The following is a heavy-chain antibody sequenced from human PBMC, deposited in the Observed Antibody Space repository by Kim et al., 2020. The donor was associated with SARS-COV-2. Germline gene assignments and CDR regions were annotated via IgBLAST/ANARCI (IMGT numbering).Heavy chain of an antibody. CDR3: VSDGVPGMWYPALDS. CDR1: GFTFSDYR. V-gene: IGHV3-48*01. J-gene: IGHJ5*01. D-gene: IGHD2-15*01. Sequence: GGSLRLSCAASGFTFSDYRMNWVRRAPGKGLEWLSCISNDDGGFYSAYCVRGRFTVTIDGAKKWLSSQMKSQTLKDTAASDCVSDGVPGMWYPALDSLG. CDR2: ISNDDGGF.